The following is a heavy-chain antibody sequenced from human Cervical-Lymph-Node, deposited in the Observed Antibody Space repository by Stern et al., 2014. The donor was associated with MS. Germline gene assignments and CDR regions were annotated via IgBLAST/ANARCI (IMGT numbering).Heavy chain of an antibody. Sequence: EVQLVESGPEVKRPGESLKISCQASGYTFTSYWIGWVRQMPGKGLEWIAIIFPGGSDMRYSPSFQGQVTISADKSSSTAYLQWNTLKASDTAIYYCARQRYFDYWGQGTLVTVSS. CDR1: GYTFTSYW. CDR3: ARQRYFDY. J-gene: IGHJ4*02. V-gene: IGHV5-51*01. CDR2: IFPGGSDM.